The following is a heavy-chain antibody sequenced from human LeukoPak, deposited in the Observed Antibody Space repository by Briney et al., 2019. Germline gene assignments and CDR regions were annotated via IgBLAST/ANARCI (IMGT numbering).Heavy chain of an antibody. J-gene: IGHJ4*02. D-gene: IGHD6-19*01. CDR2: IIPILGIA. CDR1: GGTFSSYA. V-gene: IGHV1-69*04. CDR3: ARAPSGWYFD. Sequence: SVKVSCKASGGTFSSYAISWVRQAPGQGLEWMGRIIPILGIANYAQKFQGRVTITADKSTSTAYMELSSLRSEDMAVYYCARAPSGWYFDWGQGTLVTVSS.